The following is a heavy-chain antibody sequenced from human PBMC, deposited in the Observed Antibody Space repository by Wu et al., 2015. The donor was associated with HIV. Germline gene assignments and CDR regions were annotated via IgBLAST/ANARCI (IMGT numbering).Heavy chain of an antibody. CDR2: IIPIFGTA. D-gene: IGHD2-2*01. V-gene: IGHV1-69*12. CDR3: ARDPTDDIVVVPAAMSY. CDR1: GGTFSSYA. J-gene: IGHJ4*02. Sequence: QVQLVQSGAEVKKPGSSVKVSCKASGGTFSSYAISWVRQAPGQGLEWMGGIIPIFGTANYAQKFQGRVTITADESTSTAYMELSSLRSEDTAVYYCARDPTDDIVVVPAAMSYWGQGTLVTVSS.